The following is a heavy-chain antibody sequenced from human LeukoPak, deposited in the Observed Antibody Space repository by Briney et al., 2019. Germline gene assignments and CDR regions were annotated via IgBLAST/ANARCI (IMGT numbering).Heavy chain of an antibody. CDR1: DYSISSGYY. D-gene: IGHD3-10*01. J-gene: IGHJ4*02. CDR2: IYQSGST. CDR3: AREGGGSGSYYRSFDY. V-gene: IGHV4-38-2*02. Sequence: SETLSLTCAVSDYSISSGYYWGWIRQPPGKGLEWIASIYQSGSTYYNSSLKSRVTISVDTSKNQFPLKLSSVTAADTAVYYCAREGGGSGSYYRSFDYWGQGTVVTVSS.